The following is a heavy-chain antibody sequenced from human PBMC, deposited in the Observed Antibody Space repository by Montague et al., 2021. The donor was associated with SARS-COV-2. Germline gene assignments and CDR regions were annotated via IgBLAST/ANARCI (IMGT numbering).Heavy chain of an antibody. Sequence: SETLSLTCVVSGGSISSINWWSWVRQPPGKGLEWIGEIYHSGSTNYNPSLKSRGIISADKSKNQFSLKLSSVTAADTAVYYCARTGYSSGWHSFDYWGQGTLVTVSS. V-gene: IGHV4-4*02. CDR2: IYHSGST. D-gene: IGHD6-19*01. CDR3: ARTGYSSGWHSFDY. CDR1: GGSISSINW. J-gene: IGHJ4*02.